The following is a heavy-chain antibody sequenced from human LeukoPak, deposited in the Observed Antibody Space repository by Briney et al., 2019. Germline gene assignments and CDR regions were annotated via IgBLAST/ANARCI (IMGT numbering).Heavy chain of an antibody. Sequence: SETLSLTCTVSGGSMSSYYWNWIRQPPGKGLEWIGYIYYSGSTYYNASLKSRVTISVDTSKNQFSLKLSSVTAADTAVYYCASISYDKTVRPGYWGQGTLVTVSS. D-gene: IGHD3-22*01. CDR2: IYYSGST. V-gene: IGHV4-59*12. CDR3: ASISYDKTVRPGY. J-gene: IGHJ4*02. CDR1: GGSMSSYY.